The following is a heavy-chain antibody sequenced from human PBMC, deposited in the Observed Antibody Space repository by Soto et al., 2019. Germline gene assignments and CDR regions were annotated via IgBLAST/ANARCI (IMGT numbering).Heavy chain of an antibody. CDR3: AKTIAATGTGL. Sequence: GGSLRLSCAGSGFTFSDYAMIWVRQAPGKGLEWVSTISNSGGSTYNADSVKGRFTISRDNSKNTLYLQMNSLRVEDTAVYYCAKTIAATGTGLWGQGTLVTVSS. D-gene: IGHD6-13*01. J-gene: IGHJ4*02. CDR2: ISNSGGST. V-gene: IGHV3-23*01. CDR1: GFTFSDYA.